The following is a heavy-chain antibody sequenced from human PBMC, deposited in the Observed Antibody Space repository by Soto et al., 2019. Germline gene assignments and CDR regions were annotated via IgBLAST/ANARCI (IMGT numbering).Heavy chain of an antibody. V-gene: IGHV1-46*03. Sequence: RQGPGQGLEWMGIINPSGGSTSYAQKFQGRVTMTRDTSTSTVYMELSSLRSEDTAVYFCTRGDLGSFDYWGTATLVSVSS. CDR2: INPSGGST. D-gene: IGHD3-16*01. CDR3: TRGDLGSFDY. J-gene: IGHJ4*02.